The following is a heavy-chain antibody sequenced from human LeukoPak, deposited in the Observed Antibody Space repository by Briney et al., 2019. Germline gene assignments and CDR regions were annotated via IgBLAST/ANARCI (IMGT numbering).Heavy chain of an antibody. J-gene: IGHJ4*02. CDR2: INPNSGGT. CDR1: GYTFTSYY. CDR3: VIWGSYRAFDY. V-gene: IGHV1-2*04. D-gene: IGHD3-16*02. Sequence: ASVKVSCKTSGYTFTSYYIHWVRQAPGQGLEWMGWINPNSGGTNYAQHFQGWVTMTRDTSISTVYMELSRLRSDDTAVYYCVIWGSYRAFDYWGQGTLVTVSS.